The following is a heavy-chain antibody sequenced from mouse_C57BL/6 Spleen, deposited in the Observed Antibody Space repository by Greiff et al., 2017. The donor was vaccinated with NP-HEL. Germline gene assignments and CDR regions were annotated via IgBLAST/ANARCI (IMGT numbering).Heavy chain of an antibody. Sequence: VQLQQSGAELVKPGASVKMSCKASGYTFTSYWITWVKQRPGQGLEWIGDIYPGSGSTNYNEKFKRKATLTVDTSSSTAYMQLSSLTSEDSAVYYCARGGYDYDGYFDVWGTGTTVTVSS. CDR3: ARGGYDYDGYFDV. J-gene: IGHJ1*03. CDR2: IYPGSGST. V-gene: IGHV1-55*01. CDR1: GYTFTSYW. D-gene: IGHD2-4*01.